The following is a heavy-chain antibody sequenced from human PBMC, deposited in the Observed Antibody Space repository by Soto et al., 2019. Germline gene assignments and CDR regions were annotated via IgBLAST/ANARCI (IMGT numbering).Heavy chain of an antibody. D-gene: IGHD3-10*01. CDR1: GDTFTNFG. CDR2: IATYNSNK. Sequence: ASVKVSCKTSGDTFTNFGLSWVRQAPGQGLELMGWIATYNSNKNYAQKFQGRLTLTTDTSTSTGYMELKSLEYDDTAVYYCARVLRGVVNWFDPWGQGTLVTVSS. V-gene: IGHV1-18*01. J-gene: IGHJ5*02. CDR3: ARVLRGVVNWFDP.